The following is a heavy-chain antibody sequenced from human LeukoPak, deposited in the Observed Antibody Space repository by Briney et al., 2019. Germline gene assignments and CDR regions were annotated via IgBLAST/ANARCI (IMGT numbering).Heavy chain of an antibody. D-gene: IGHD1-26*01. J-gene: IGHJ4*02. V-gene: IGHV3-48*01. CDR2: ITRSSSAR. CDR1: GFTFSSYS. CDR3: ATQWELHPAF. Sequence: GGSLRLSCAASGFTFSSYSMNWVRQAPGKGLEWVSYITRSSSARYYADSVKGRFTISRDNAKNSLYLQMNSLRAEDTAVYYCATQWELHPAFWGRGALVTVSS.